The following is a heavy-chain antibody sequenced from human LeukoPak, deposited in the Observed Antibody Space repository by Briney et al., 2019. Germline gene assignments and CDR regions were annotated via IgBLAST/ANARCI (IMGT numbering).Heavy chain of an antibody. J-gene: IGHJ6*03. CDR3: ARATLRFPYYYMDV. D-gene: IGHD3-3*01. Sequence: GGSLRLSCAASGFTFSSYWMHWVRQAPGKGLVWVSRINSDGSSTSYADSVKGRFTIYRDNAKNTLYLQMNSLRAEDTAVYYCARATLRFPYYYMDVWGKGTTVTVSS. V-gene: IGHV3-74*01. CDR1: GFTFSSYW. CDR2: INSDGSST.